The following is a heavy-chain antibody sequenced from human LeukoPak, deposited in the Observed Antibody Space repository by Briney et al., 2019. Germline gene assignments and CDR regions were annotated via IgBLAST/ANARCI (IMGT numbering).Heavy chain of an antibody. CDR2: INHSGST. V-gene: IGHV4-34*01. CDR1: GGSFSGYY. Sequence: SETLSLTCAVYGGSFSGYYWSWIRQPPGKGLEWIGEINHSGSTNYNPSLKSRVTISVDTSENQFSLKLSSVTAADTAVYYCARGLRSGLILRGAFDIWGQGTMVTVSS. CDR3: ARGLRSGLILRGAFDI. J-gene: IGHJ3*02. D-gene: IGHD6-19*01.